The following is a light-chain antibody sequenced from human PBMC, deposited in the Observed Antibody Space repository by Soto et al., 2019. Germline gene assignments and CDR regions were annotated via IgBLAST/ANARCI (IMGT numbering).Light chain of an antibody. CDR1: QAITNN. CDR3: LQHNSYPRT. Sequence: DIQLTQSPVFLSASVGDRVTITCRASQAITNNLAWYQQKPGKPPKLLIYKASSLESGVPSRFSGSGSGTEFTLTISSLQPEDFATYYCLQHNSYPRTFGQGTKVDIK. CDR2: KAS. J-gene: IGKJ1*01. V-gene: IGKV1-9*01.